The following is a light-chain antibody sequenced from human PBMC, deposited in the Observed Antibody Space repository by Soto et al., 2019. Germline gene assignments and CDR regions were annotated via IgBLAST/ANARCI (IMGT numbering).Light chain of an antibody. CDR1: GSNIGSNYN. J-gene: IGLJ2*01. CDR3: QSYDRSLTMII. CDR2: ANV. Sequence: QSVLTQPPSVSGAPGQRVTISCAGSGSNIGSNYNVQWYQVLPGTAPRLLIFANVYRPSGVPDRFSGSRSDTSASLAITGLHAEDEAEYYCQSYDRSLTMIIFGGGTKLTV. V-gene: IGLV1-40*01.